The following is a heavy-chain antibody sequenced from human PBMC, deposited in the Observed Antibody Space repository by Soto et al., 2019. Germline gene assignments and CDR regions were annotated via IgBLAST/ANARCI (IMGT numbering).Heavy chain of an antibody. CDR1: GGSFSGYD. J-gene: IGHJ4*02. D-gene: IGHD3-10*01. CDR3: ARDNITGRFDY. Sequence: QVQLQQWGAGLLKPSETLSLTCAVSGGSFSGYDWTWIRQPPGTGLEWIGEINHSGSSNYNPSLTXXVTISVDTAKNQFSLKLTSVTAADTAVSSCARDNITGRFDYWGQGTLVTVSS. V-gene: IGHV4-34*01. CDR2: INHSGSS.